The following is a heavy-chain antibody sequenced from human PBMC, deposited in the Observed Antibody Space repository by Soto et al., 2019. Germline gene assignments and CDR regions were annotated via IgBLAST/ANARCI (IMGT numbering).Heavy chain of an antibody. CDR1: GGSISSGGYY. V-gene: IGHV4-31*03. D-gene: IGHD2-21*02. Sequence: QVQLQESGPGLVKPSQTLSLTCTVSGGSISSGGYYWSWIRQHPGKGLEWIGYIYYSGSTYYNPPLKSRFTISVDPSKNHLPLRLGSVTAPDTAVYSWARFCVGDGHQGMDVWGQGTRSPSP. J-gene: IGHJ6*02. CDR3: ARFCVGDGHQGMDV. CDR2: IYYSGST.